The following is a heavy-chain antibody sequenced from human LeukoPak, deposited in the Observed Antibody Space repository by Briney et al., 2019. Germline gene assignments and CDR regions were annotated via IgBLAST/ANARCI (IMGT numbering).Heavy chain of an antibody. J-gene: IGHJ6*03. CDR2: INPNSGGT. CDR1: GYTFTGYY. V-gene: IGHV1-2*02. D-gene: IGHD5-18*01. CDR3: ARGGYSYGTYYYYMDV. Sequence: ASVKVSCKASGYTFTGYYMHWVRQAPGQGLEWMGWINPNSGGTNYAQKFQGRVTMTRDTSISTAYMELSRLRSDDTAVYYCARGGYSYGTYYYYMDVWGKGTTVTVSS.